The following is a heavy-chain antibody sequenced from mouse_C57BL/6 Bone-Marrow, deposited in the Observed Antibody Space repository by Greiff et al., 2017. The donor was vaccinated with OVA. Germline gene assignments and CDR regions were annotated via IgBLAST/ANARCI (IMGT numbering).Heavy chain of an antibody. CDR3: ARPDYDFLFAY. CDR1: GFTFSSYG. CDR2: ISSGGSYT. V-gene: IGHV5-6*01. D-gene: IGHD2-4*01. Sequence: EVQRVESGGDLVKPGGSLKLSCAASGFTFSSYGMSWVRQTPDKRLEWVATISSGGSYTYYPDSVKGRFTISRDNAKNTLYLQMSSLKSEDTAMYYCARPDYDFLFAYWGQGTLVTVSA. J-gene: IGHJ3*01.